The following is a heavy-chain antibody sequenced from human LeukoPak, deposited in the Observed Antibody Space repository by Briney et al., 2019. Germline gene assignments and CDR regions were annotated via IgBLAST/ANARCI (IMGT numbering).Heavy chain of an antibody. CDR3: ARDYGLGSYSLYMDV. V-gene: IGHV1-69*05. CDR2: IIHIFGTT. J-gene: IGHJ6*03. CDR1: GDTFRIYA. D-gene: IGHD3-10*01. Sequence: SVKVYCNSSGDTFRIYAISWVRHASRKGLEEMGGIIHIFGTTRCAQKLQGRVTNHTDESTSTAHIAQSPLRSEDTAVYYCARDYGLGSYSLYMDVWGKGTTVTASS.